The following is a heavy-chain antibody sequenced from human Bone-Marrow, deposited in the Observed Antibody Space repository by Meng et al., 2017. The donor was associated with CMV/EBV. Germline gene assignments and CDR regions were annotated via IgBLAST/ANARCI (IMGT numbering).Heavy chain of an antibody. V-gene: IGHV1-2*02. CDR2: INPNSGGT. J-gene: IGHJ4*02. CDR1: GYRFTGYY. CDR3: ARVRGYSYGRALGY. D-gene: IGHD5-18*01. Sequence: ASVKVSCKASGYRFTGYYMHWVRQAPGQGLEWMGWINPNSGGTNYAQKFQGRVTMTRDTSTSTVYMELSSLRSEDTAVYYCARVRGYSYGRALGYWGQGTLVTVSS.